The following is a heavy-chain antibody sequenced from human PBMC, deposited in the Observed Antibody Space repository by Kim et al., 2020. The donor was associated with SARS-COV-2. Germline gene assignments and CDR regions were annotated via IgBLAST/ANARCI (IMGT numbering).Heavy chain of an antibody. D-gene: IGHD3-16*01. CDR3: TRGVIGDPWGRGYFDY. Sequence: GGSLRLSCTTSGFTFGDYNMSWVRQAPGKGLEWVGFIRSKAYGGTTEYAASVKGRFTISRDDSKSIAYLQMNSLKTEDTAVYYCTRGVIGDPWGRGYFDYWGQGTLVTVSS. CDR1: GFTFGDYN. CDR2: IRSKAYGGTT. V-gene: IGHV3-49*04. J-gene: IGHJ4*02.